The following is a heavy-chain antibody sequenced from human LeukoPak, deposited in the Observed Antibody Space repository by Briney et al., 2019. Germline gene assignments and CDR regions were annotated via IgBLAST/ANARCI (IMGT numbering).Heavy chain of an antibody. D-gene: IGHD4-23*01. Sequence: SETLSLTCTVSGSSISSTYYWGWIRQPPGKGLEWIGSVYHSGSTYYNPSLKSRVTISVDTSKNQVSLRLSSLTAADTAVYYCARGGGGSGYYMDVWGKGTTVTVSS. V-gene: IGHV4-38-2*02. CDR3: ARGGGGSGYYMDV. CDR1: GSSISSTYY. J-gene: IGHJ6*03. CDR2: VYHSGST.